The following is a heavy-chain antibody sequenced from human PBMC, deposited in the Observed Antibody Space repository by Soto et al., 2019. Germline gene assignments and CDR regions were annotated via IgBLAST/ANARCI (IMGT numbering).Heavy chain of an antibody. CDR2: IYYSGST. J-gene: IGHJ4*02. V-gene: IGHV4-59*08. CDR3: ARMNYDYVWGSYRYYFDY. D-gene: IGHD3-16*02. Sequence: QVQLQESGPGLVKPSETLSLTCTVSGGSISSYYWSWIRQPPGKGLEWIGYIYYSGSTNYNPSLKSRVTISVDTSKNQFSLKLSSVTAADTAVYYCARMNYDYVWGSYRYYFDYWGQGTLDTVSS. CDR1: GGSISSYY.